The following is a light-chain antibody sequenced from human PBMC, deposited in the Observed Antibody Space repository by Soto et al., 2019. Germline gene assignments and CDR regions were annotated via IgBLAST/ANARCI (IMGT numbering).Light chain of an antibody. CDR3: QQSDSTPYT. V-gene: IGKV1-39*01. Sequence: DIQMTQSPSSLSASVGDRVTITCRASQSISSYLNWYQQKPGKAPKLLIYAASSLQSGVPSRFSGSVSGTEFTLTISRLQPEDFATYYCQQSDSTPYTFGQGTKLEIK. J-gene: IGKJ2*01. CDR1: QSISSY. CDR2: AAS.